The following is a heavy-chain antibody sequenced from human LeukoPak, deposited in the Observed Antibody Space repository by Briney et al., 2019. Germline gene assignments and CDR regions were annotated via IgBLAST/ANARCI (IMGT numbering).Heavy chain of an antibody. V-gene: IGHV5-51*01. CDR3: ARGGTETATYSSSWYAAGY. CDR1: GYSFTSYW. Sequence: GESLKISCKGSGYSFTSYWIGWVRQMPGKGLEWMGIIYPGDSDTRYSPSFQGQVTISADKSISTAYLQWSSLKASDTAMYYCARGGTETATYSSSWYAAGYWGQGTLVTVSS. CDR2: IYPGDSDT. D-gene: IGHD6-13*01. J-gene: IGHJ4*02.